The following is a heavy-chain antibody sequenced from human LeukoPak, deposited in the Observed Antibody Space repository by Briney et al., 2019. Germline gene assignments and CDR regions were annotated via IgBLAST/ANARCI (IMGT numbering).Heavy chain of an antibody. CDR3: ARGNRQLAYYGSGSRLPFDY. D-gene: IGHD3-10*01. CDR1: GGSFSGYY. V-gene: IGHV4-34*01. CDR2: FSHIGNT. Sequence: SETLSLTCAVYGGSFSGYYWSWIRQPPGKGLEWIGEFSHIGNTNYNPSLKSRVTISLDTSKNQFSLKVNSVTAADTAVYYCARGNRQLAYYGSGSRLPFDYWGQGTLVTVSS. J-gene: IGHJ4*02.